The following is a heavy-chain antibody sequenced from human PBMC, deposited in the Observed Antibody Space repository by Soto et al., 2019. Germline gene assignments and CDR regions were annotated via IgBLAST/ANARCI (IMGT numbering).Heavy chain of an antibody. V-gene: IGHV4-39*01. J-gene: IGHJ4*02. Sequence: LCGGSISSSSYYWGWIRQPPGKGLEWIGSIYYSGSTYYNPSLKSRVTISVDASKNQFSLKLSSVTAADTAVYYCARRPAGVVVTASAFDYWGQGTLVTASS. CDR2: IYYSGST. CDR1: GGSISSSSYY. D-gene: IGHD2-21*02. CDR3: ARRPAGVVVTASAFDY.